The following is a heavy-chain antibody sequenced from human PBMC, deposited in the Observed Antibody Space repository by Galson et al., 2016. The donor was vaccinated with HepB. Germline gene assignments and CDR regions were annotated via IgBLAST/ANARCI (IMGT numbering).Heavy chain of an antibody. Sequence: SLRLSCAASGFSFSACSMNWVRQAPGKGLEWVSSISYSRKSDIYLAYSMKGLITISRNNDKNSMELQMNSLRADDTAGYYCARDRTGYEDWGGYGDYYYSGMAFWGQGTPVTVSS. V-gene: IGHV3-21*01. J-gene: IGHJ6*02. D-gene: IGHD3-3*01. CDR2: ISYSRKSDI. CDR1: GFSFSACS. CDR3: ARDRTGYEDWGGYGDYYYSGMAF.